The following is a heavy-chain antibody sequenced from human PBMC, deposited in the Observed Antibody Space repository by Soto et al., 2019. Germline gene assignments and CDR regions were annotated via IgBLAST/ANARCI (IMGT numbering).Heavy chain of an antibody. D-gene: IGHD6-6*01. CDR1: GGSISGGRYY. Sequence: QVRLQESGPGLVRPSQTLSLTCTVSGGSISGGRYYWIWIRQRPGEGLEWLGYTYYSGATYYNPSLKSRVAISVDTSKDQFTLKVVSVTAADTAVYFCARQGYSSSSNIGYWGQGTLVTVSS. CDR2: TYYSGAT. CDR3: ARQGYSSSSNIGY. J-gene: IGHJ4*02. V-gene: IGHV4-31*04.